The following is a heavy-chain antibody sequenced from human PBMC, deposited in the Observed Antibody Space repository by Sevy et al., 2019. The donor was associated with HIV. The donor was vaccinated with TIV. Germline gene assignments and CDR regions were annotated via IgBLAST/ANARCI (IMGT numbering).Heavy chain of an antibody. Sequence: SETLSLTCTVSGGSMGSYYWTWIRQPPGKGLEWIGYFYDTGSTNYNPSLASRVTISIDTSKNQFSLNLSYVTAADTAVYYCAREGGLVDYGMDVWGQGITVTVSS. CDR2: FYDTGST. V-gene: IGHV4-59*01. CDR1: GGSMGSYY. CDR3: AREGGLVDYGMDV. D-gene: IGHD3-9*01. J-gene: IGHJ6*02.